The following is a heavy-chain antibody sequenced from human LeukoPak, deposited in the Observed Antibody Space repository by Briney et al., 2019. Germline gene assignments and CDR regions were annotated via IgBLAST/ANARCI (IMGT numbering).Heavy chain of an antibody. Sequence: GGSLRLSCAASGYSFSSHGMSWVRQAPGKGLEWVSGIIGGAGGTYYADSVKGRFAISRDNAKNTLYLQMNSLRAEDTAVYYCAHGSMYQLDYWGQGTLVTVSS. CDR3: AHGSMYQLDY. CDR2: IIGGAGGT. CDR1: GYSFSSHG. V-gene: IGHV3-23*01. D-gene: IGHD2-2*01. J-gene: IGHJ4*02.